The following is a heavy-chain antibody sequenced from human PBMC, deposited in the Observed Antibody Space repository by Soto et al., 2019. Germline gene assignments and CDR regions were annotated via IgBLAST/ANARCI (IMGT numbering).Heavy chain of an antibody. D-gene: IGHD4-17*01. CDR1: GYIFISYG. Sequence: ASVKVSCKASGYIFISYGITWVRQSPVQGLEWMGWISGYNGNTKYADKLQGRVTMTTDTSTTTAYMELRSLRSDDTAVYFCAHAGDYDLLSFDRWGPGTLVTVSS. CDR3: AHAGDYDLLSFDR. CDR2: ISGYNGNT. J-gene: IGHJ4*02. V-gene: IGHV1-18*01.